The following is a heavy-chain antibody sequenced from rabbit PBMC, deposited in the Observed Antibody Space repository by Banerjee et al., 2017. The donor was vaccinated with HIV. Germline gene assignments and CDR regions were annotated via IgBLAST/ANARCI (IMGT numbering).Heavy chain of an antibody. CDR1: GFSFSNKYV. V-gene: IGHV1S45*01. J-gene: IGHJ4*01. D-gene: IGHD4-1*01. CDR2: IHYDGRT. Sequence: QEQLEESGGGLVKPEGSLTLTCKASGFSFSNKYVMCWVRRAPGKGLEYIGYIHYDGRTYYASWVNGRFTISKTSSTTVTLQMTSLTAADTATYFCARDLAGVVGWNFNLWGPGTLVTVS. CDR3: ARDLAGVVGWNFNL.